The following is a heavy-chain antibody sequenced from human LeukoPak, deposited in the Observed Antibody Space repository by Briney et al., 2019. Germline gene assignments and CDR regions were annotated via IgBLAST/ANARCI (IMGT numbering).Heavy chain of an antibody. CDR2: INHSGST. Sequence: SETLSLTCAVYGGSFSGYYWSWIRQPPGKGLEWIGEINHSGSTNYNPSLKSRVTISVDTSKNQFSLKLSSVTAADTAVYYCAKWDYYGSASYPHYWGRGTLATVSS. CDR3: AKWDYYGSASYPHY. V-gene: IGHV4-34*01. J-gene: IGHJ4*02. CDR1: GGSFSGYY. D-gene: IGHD3-10*01.